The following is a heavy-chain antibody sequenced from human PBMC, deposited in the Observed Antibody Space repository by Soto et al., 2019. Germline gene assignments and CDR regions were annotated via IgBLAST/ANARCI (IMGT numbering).Heavy chain of an antibody. V-gene: IGHV1-18*01. CDR1: GYTFTSYG. D-gene: IGHD6-19*01. Sequence: ASVKVSCKASGYTFTSYGISWVRQAPGQGLEWMGWISAYNGNTNYNPSLKSRVTISVDTSKNQFSLKLSSVTAADTAVYYCARDKFGSGWYERYYFDYWGQGTLVTVSS. CDR3: ARDKFGSGWYERYYFDY. CDR2: ISAYNGNT. J-gene: IGHJ4*02.